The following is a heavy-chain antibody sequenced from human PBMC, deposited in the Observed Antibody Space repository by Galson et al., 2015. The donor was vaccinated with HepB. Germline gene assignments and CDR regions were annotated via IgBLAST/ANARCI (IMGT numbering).Heavy chain of an antibody. CDR2: ISGSGGST. D-gene: IGHD4-17*01. CDR3: AKDHDCGHAFDI. Sequence: SLRLSCAASGFTFSSYAMRWARQAPGKGLEWVSAISGSGGSTYYADSVKGRFTISRDNSKNTLYLQMNSLRAEDTAVYYCAKDHDCGHAFDIWGPGTMVTVSS. V-gene: IGHV3-23*01. J-gene: IGHJ3*02. CDR1: GFTFSSYA.